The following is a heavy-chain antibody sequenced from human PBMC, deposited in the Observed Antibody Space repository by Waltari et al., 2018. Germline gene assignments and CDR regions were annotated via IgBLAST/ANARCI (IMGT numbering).Heavy chain of an antibody. CDR2: IYWNDDK. V-gene: IGHV2-5*01. J-gene: IGHJ4*02. D-gene: IGHD3-9*01. CDR1: GFSLSTSGVG. CDR3: AHRRWRYDILTGYYVDY. Sequence: QISLKESGPTLVKPTQTLTLTCTFSGFSLSTSGVGVGWIRQPPGKALEWLALIYWNDDKRSSPSLKSRLTITKDTAKNQVVLTMTNMDPVDTATYYCAHRRWRYDILTGYYVDYWGQGTLVTVSS.